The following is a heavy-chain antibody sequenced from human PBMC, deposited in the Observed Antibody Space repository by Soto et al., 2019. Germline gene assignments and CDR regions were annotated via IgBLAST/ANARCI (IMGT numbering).Heavy chain of an antibody. J-gene: IGHJ5*02. Sequence: EVQLLESGGDLVQPGGSLRLSCVASGFTFYSHAMSWVRQAPGKGLEWVSGTSASGGGTYYADSVKGRFTMSRDNAKNTLWLQINSLRVEDTAVYYCVDGGAIGRPRLDPWGQGTLVIVSS. CDR2: TSASGGGT. D-gene: IGHD6-6*01. CDR3: VDGGAIGRPRLDP. CDR1: GFTFYSHA. V-gene: IGHV3-23*01.